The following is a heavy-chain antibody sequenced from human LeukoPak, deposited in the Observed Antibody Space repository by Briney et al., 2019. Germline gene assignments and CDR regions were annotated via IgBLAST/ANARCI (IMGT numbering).Heavy chain of an antibody. CDR3: ARDLLDLYYYHMDV. V-gene: IGHV3-11*01. J-gene: IGHJ6*03. D-gene: IGHD1-1*01. CDR1: GFTFGDFY. CDR2: ISGPSATI. Sequence: GGSLRLSCTASGFTFGDFYMAWIRQAPGRGLEGLSFISGPSATIYYADSVQGRFTISRDNANNSLYLHMNNLRVEDTAVYYRARDLLDLYYYHMDVWGKGTTVTVSS.